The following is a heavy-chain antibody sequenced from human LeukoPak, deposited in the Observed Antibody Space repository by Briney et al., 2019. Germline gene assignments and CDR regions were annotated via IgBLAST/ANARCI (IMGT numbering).Heavy chain of an antibody. V-gene: IGHV3-7*03. Sequence: QSGGSLRLSCVVSGFTFSSYWMSWVRQAPGKGLEWVANIKQDGSEKYYVGSLKGRFTISRDNAKNSLYLQMNSLRAEDTAVYYCAKDRGRYYDSSGHYWGYYFDSWGQGILVTVST. CDR1: GFTFSSYW. CDR3: AKDRGRYYDSSGHYWGYYFDS. D-gene: IGHD3-22*01. J-gene: IGHJ4*02. CDR2: IKQDGSEK.